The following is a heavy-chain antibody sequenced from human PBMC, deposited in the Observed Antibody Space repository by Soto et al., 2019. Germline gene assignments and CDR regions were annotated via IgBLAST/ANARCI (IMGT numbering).Heavy chain of an antibody. Sequence: GGSLRLSCAASGFTFSSCAMNWVRQAPGKGLEWVSYISSTSSTIYYVDSVKGRFTISRDNARNSLYLQMNSLGDEDTAVYYCARDMGLPVAGILYYYGMDVWGQGTTVTVSS. CDR3: ARDMGLPVAGILYYYGMDV. D-gene: IGHD6-19*01. CDR2: ISSTSSTI. V-gene: IGHV3-48*02. CDR1: GFTFSSCA. J-gene: IGHJ6*02.